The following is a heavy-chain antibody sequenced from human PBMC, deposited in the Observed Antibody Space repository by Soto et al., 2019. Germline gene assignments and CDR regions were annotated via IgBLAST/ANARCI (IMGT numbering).Heavy chain of an antibody. CDR3: AKDLVRRVMTTVVKFHGTDV. Sequence: QPGGSLRLSCAASGFTFSSYGMHWVRQAPGKGLEWVAVISYDGSNKYYADSVKGRFTISRDNSKNTLYLQMNSLRAEDTAVYYCAKDLVRRVMTTVVKFHGTDVWGQGTTVTVSS. V-gene: IGHV3-30*18. CDR1: GFTFSSYG. CDR2: ISYDGSNK. D-gene: IGHD4-17*01. J-gene: IGHJ6*02.